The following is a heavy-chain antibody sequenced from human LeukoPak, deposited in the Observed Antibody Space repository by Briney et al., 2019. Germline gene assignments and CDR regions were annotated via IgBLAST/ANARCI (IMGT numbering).Heavy chain of an antibody. Sequence: GGPLRLSCAASGFTFSSYDMHWVRQPTGKGLEWCSAIGAAGDTYYPGSVKGRFTISRENAKNSLYLEMNSLRAGDTAVYYCARGRRSSGSHFDYWGQGTLVTVSS. D-gene: IGHD6-19*01. V-gene: IGHV3-13*04. J-gene: IGHJ4*02. CDR2: IGAAGDT. CDR3: ARGRRSSGSHFDY. CDR1: GFTFSSYD.